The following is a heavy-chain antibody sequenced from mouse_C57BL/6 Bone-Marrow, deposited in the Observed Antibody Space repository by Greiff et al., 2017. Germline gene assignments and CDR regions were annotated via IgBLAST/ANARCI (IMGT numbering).Heavy chain of an antibody. V-gene: IGHV1-19*01. CDR2: INPYNGGT. CDR3: ARLGPYYDNDGDFYV. D-gene: IGHD2-4*01. J-gene: IGHJ1*03. Sequence: VQLQQSGPVLVKPGASVKMSCKASGYTFTDYYMNWVKQSHGKSLEWIGVINPYNGGTSYNQKFKGKATLTVDKSSSTAYMKLNSLTPEDSAVYYCARLGPYYDNDGDFYVWGTGTTVTVSS. CDR1: GYTFTDYY.